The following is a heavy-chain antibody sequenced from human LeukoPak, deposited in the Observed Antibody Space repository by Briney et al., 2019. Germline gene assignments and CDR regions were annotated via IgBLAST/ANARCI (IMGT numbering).Heavy chain of an antibody. J-gene: IGHJ6*02. CDR1: GFTVSSNY. CDR2: IYSGGST. CDR3: ARDQIAVAGIHYYYGMDV. V-gene: IGHV3-66*01. Sequence: GGSLRLSCAASGFTVSSNYMSWVRQAPGKGLEWVSVIYSGGSTYYADSVKGRFTISRDNSKNTLYLQMNSLRAEDTAVYYCARDQIAVAGIHYYYGMDVWGQGTTVTVSS. D-gene: IGHD6-19*01.